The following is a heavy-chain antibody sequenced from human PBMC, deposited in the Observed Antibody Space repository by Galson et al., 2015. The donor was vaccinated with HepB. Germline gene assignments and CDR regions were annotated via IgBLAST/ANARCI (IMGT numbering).Heavy chain of an antibody. D-gene: IGHD2-15*01. CDR3: ARGAVVVAVGATENNWFDP. Sequence: SVKVSCKASGYTFSSYSITWVRQAPGQGLEWVGWISPHNRYTNYAQDFQGRVTMTTDTSTNTAYMELRSLRSDDTAIYYCARGAVVVAVGATENNWFDPWGRGTLVTVSS. CDR2: ISPHNRYT. CDR1: GYTFSSYS. J-gene: IGHJ5*02. V-gene: IGHV1-18*01.